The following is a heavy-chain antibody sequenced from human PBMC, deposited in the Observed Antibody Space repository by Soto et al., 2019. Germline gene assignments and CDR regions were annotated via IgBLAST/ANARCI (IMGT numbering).Heavy chain of an antibody. V-gene: IGHV1-18*04. CDR3: ARVTYYYDSSGYSPLFDY. D-gene: IGHD3-22*01. CDR2: ISAYNGNT. J-gene: IGHJ4*02. Sequence: GASVKVSCKASGYTFTSYGISWVRQAPGQGLEWMGWISAYNGNTNYAQKLQGRVTMTTDTSTSTAYMELRSLRSDDTAVYYCARVTYYYDSSGYSPLFDYWGQGTLVTVPS. CDR1: GYTFTSYG.